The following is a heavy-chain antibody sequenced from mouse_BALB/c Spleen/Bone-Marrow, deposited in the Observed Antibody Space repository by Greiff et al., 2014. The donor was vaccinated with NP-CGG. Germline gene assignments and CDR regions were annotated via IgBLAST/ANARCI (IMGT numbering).Heavy chain of an antibody. J-gene: IGHJ4*01. Sequence: EVKLQESGPELVKPGASVKMSCKASGYTFTSYVMHWVKQKPGQGLEWIGYINPYNDGTKYNEKSKGKATLTSDKSSSTAYMELSSLTSEDSAVYYCARKVWYYAMDYWGQGTSVTVSS. D-gene: IGHD2-10*02. CDR1: GYTFTSYV. V-gene: IGHV1-14*01. CDR2: INPYNDGT. CDR3: ARKVWYYAMDY.